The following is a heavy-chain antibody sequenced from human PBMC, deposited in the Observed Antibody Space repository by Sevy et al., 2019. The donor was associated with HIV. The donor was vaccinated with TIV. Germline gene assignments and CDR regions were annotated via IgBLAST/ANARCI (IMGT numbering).Heavy chain of an antibody. D-gene: IGHD3-10*01. Sequence: ASVKVSCKASGYTFTSYGISWVRQAPGQGLEWMGWISAYNGNTNYAQKLQGRVTMTTDTSTSTAYMELRSLRSDDTAVYYCARDRYTMVRGVMALFDYWGQGTLVTVSS. CDR3: ARDRYTMVRGVMALFDY. J-gene: IGHJ4*02. CDR2: ISAYNGNT. CDR1: GYTFTSYG. V-gene: IGHV1-18*01.